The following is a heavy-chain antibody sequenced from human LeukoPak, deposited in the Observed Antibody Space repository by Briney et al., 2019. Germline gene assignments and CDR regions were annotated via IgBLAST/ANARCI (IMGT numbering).Heavy chain of an antibody. J-gene: IGHJ4*02. Sequence: GGSLRLSCAASGFSFSSYGMHWVRQAPGKGLEWVAFIRYDGSNKYYADSVKGRFTISRDNSKNTLYLQMNSLRAEDTAIYYCARDPRYGDYYFDYWGQGTLVTVSS. CDR2: IRYDGSNK. D-gene: IGHD4-17*01. CDR3: ARDPRYGDYYFDY. CDR1: GFSFSSYG. V-gene: IGHV3-30*02.